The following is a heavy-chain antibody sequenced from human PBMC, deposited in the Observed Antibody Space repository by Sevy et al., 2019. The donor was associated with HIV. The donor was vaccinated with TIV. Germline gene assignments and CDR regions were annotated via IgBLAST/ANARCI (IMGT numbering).Heavy chain of an antibody. Sequence: GGSLRLSCVASGFMFSNYWMSWVRKAPGKGLEWVAKIKRDGSEKYYVASVKGRFTISRDNAKNSLYLQMNSLRVEDTAVYYCARDCSSTSCLWGMDVWGPGTTVTVSS. CDR2: IKRDGSEK. J-gene: IGHJ6*02. CDR1: GFMFSNYW. CDR3: ARDCSSTSCLWGMDV. V-gene: IGHV3-7*03. D-gene: IGHD2-2*01.